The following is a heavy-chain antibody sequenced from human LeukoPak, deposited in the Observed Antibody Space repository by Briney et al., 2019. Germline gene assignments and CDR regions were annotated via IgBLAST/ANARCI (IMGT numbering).Heavy chain of an antibody. V-gene: IGHV4-30-2*01. CDR3: ARDRAMVRGVSPNYYYYMDV. CDR2: IYYSGSI. J-gene: IGHJ6*03. D-gene: IGHD3-10*01. CDR1: GGSISSGGFS. Sequence: SQTMSLTCAVSGGSISSGGFSLTWIRQAPGKGLEWIGYIYYSGSIYYSPSLKSRVTISVDTSKNQFSLKLSSVTAADTAVYYCARDRAMVRGVSPNYYYYMDVWGKGTTVTVSS.